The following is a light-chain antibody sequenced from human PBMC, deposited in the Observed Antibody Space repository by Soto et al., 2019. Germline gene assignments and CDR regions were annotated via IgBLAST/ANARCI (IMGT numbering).Light chain of an antibody. CDR1: SGHSTYI. CDR2: LEGSGSY. V-gene: IGLV4-60*02. Sequence: QAVVTQSSSASASLGSSVKLTCTLSSGHSTYIIAWHQQQPGKAHRYLMKLEGSGSYNKGSGIPDRCSGSSSGAARYLTSSNLQVEDEADYYCETWDTNVVVFGGGTKLTVL. J-gene: IGLJ2*01. CDR3: ETWDTNVVV.